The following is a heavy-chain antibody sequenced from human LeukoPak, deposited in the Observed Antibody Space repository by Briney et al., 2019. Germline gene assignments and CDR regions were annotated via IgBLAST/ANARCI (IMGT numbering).Heavy chain of an antibody. CDR1: GFTFSTYG. V-gene: IGHV3-33*01. CDR3: ARDIWTEGNKYFDY. J-gene: IGHJ4*02. Sequence: PGVSLRLSCAASGFTFSTYGFHWIRQAPGRGLERVAVIWYDGSKEDYADSVKGRFTISKDNSRNMVLLQMNSLRAEDSAVYYCARDIWTEGNKYFDYWGQGTLVTVSS. D-gene: IGHD3/OR15-3a*01. CDR2: IWYDGSKE.